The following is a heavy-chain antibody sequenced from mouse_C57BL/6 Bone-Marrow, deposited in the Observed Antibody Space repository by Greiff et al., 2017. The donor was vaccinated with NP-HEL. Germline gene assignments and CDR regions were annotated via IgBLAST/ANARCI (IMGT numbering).Heavy chain of an antibody. CDR1: GFTFSSYA. J-gene: IGHJ3*01. CDR2: ISDGGSYT. Sequence: EVQLKESGGGLVKPGGSLKLSCAASGFTFSSYAMSWVRQTPEKRLEWVATISDGGSYTYYPDNVKGRFTISRDNAKNNLYLQMSHLKSEDTAMYYCARAYDYEFAYWGQGTLVTVSA. D-gene: IGHD2-4*01. V-gene: IGHV5-4*01. CDR3: ARAYDYEFAY.